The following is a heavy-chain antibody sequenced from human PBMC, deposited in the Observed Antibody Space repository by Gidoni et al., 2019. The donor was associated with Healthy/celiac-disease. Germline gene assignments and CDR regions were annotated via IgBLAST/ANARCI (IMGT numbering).Heavy chain of an antibody. V-gene: IGHV3-33*01. CDR3: AREDYYGSGAPGYFDY. D-gene: IGHD3-10*01. Sequence: QVQLVESGGGVVQPGRSLRLSCSASGFTFSRYGMHLVRQSPGKGLEWVAVIWYDGSNKYYADSVKGRFTISRDNSKNTLYLQMNSLRAEDTAVYYCAREDYYGSGAPGYFDYWGQGTLVTVSS. J-gene: IGHJ4*02. CDR2: IWYDGSNK. CDR1: GFTFSRYG.